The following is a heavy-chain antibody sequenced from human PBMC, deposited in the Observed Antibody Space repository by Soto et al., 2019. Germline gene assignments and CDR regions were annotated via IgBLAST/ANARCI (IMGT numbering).Heavy chain of an antibody. CDR2: INHSGSA. D-gene: IGHD3-10*01. J-gene: IGHJ4*02. Sequence: TPGKGLQWIGQINHSGSASYNPSLKSRVTISVHTSNSQFSLELSSVTAADTAVYYCATLRGLGEVSPYFDYWGQGLMVTVSS. CDR3: ATLRGLGEVSPYFDY. V-gene: IGHV4-34*01.